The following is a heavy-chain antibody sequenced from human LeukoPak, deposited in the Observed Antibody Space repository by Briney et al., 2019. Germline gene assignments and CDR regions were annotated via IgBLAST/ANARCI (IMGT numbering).Heavy chain of an antibody. CDR3: ASVAAAGFDY. CDR1: GGSISSYY. D-gene: IGHD6-13*01. V-gene: IGHV4-59*12. J-gene: IGHJ4*02. CDR2: IYYTGSP. Sequence: SETLSLTCTVSGGSISSYYWSWIRQPPGKGLEWIGHIYYTGSPNYNPSLKSRVTMSVDTSKNQFSLKLSSVTAADTAVYYCASVAAAGFDYWGQGTLVTVSS.